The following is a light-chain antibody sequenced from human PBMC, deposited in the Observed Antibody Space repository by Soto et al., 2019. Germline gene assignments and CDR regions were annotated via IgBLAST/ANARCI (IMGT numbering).Light chain of an antibody. CDR3: QQYNKWPPIT. V-gene: IGKV3-15*01. CDR1: QSVSSK. J-gene: IGKJ5*01. Sequence: EIVMTQSPATLSVSPGERATLSCSASQSVSSKLAWYQQKLGQAPRLLMYDASTRATGIPARFSGSGSGTEFTLTINSLQSEDFAIYYCQQYNKWPPITFGQGTRLENK. CDR2: DAS.